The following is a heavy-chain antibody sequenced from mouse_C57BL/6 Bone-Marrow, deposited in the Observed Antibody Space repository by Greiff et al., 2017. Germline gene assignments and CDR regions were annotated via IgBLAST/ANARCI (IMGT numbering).Heavy chain of an antibody. D-gene: IGHD1-1*01. V-gene: IGHV1-72*01. J-gene: IGHJ3*01. CDR1: GYTFTSYW. CDR2: IDPNSGGT. Sequence: VQLQQPGAELVKPGASVKLSCKASGYTFTSYWMHWVKQRPGRGLEWIGRIDPNSGGTKYNEKFKSKATLTVDKPSSTAYMQLSILTSEDSAVYYCARDYYGSSYWFAYWGQGTLVTVSA. CDR3: ARDYYGSSYWFAY.